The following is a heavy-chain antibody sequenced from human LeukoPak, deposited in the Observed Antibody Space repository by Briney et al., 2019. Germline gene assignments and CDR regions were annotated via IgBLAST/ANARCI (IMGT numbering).Heavy chain of an antibody. CDR3: ASLLLTGHYYDSMIGP. CDR1: CGSISSSSYY. V-gene: IGHV4-39*01. D-gene: IGHD3-22*01. J-gene: IGHJ5*02. CDR2: IYYSGST. Sequence: SETLSLTCTVSCGSISSSSYYWGWIRQPPGKGLEWIGSIYYSGSTYYNPSLKSRVTISVDTSKNQFSLKLGSCTPADTAVYYRASLLLTGHYYDSMIGPWGQGTLVTGPS.